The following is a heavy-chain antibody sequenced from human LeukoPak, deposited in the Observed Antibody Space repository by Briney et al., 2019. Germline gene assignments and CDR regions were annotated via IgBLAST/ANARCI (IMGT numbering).Heavy chain of an antibody. Sequence: PSETLSLTCTVSGGSISSGDYYWSWIRQPPGKGLEWIVYIYYSGSTYYNPSLKSRVTISVDTSKNQFSLKLSSVTAADTAVYYCARDRYSTYEGWFDPWGQGTLVTVSS. CDR3: ARDRYSTYEGWFDP. V-gene: IGHV4-30-4*08. CDR1: GGSISSGDYY. J-gene: IGHJ5*02. D-gene: IGHD4-11*01. CDR2: IYYSGST.